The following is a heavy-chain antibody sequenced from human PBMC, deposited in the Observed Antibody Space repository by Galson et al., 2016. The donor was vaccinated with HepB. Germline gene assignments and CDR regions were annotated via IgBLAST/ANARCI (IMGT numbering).Heavy chain of an antibody. D-gene: IGHD1-7*01. Sequence: SLRLSCAASGFTFSSYAMSWVRQAPGKGLEWVSGLSGSGGSTYYADSAKGRFTISRDNVKNSLSLDMSSLRVEDTAVYYCARTWRQNSFDFWGQGTLVSVSS. J-gene: IGHJ4*02. CDR2: LSGSGGST. CDR3: ARTWRQNSFDF. CDR1: GFTFSSYA. V-gene: IGHV3-23*01.